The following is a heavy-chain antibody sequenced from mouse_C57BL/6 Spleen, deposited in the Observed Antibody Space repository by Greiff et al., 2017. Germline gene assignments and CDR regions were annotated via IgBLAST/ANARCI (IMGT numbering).Heavy chain of an antibody. J-gene: IGHJ4*01. CDR3: ARLDWDEVYYAFDY. D-gene: IGHD4-1*01. V-gene: IGHV1-22*01. Sequence: VQLQQSGPELVKPGASVKMSCKASGYTFTDYNMHWVKQSHGKSLEWIGYINPNNGGTSYNQKFKGKATLTVNKTSSTAYMELRSLTSEDSAVYYCARLDWDEVYYAFDYWGQGTSVTVSS. CDR2: INPNNGGT. CDR1: GYTFTDYN.